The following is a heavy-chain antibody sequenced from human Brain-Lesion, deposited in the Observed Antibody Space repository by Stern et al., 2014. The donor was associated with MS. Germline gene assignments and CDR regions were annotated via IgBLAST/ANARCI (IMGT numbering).Heavy chain of an antibody. V-gene: IGHV5-51*01. Sequence: EVQLVESGAEVKKPGESLKISCKGSGYSFTSYWIGWVRQMPGKGLEWMGILYPGDSDTRYSPSFQGQVTISVDKSINPAYLQWRSLKASDTAIYYCARDWYPFDYWGQGTLVTVSS. CDR3: ARDWYPFDY. CDR1: GYSFTSYW. D-gene: IGHD6-13*01. CDR2: LYPGDSDT. J-gene: IGHJ4*02.